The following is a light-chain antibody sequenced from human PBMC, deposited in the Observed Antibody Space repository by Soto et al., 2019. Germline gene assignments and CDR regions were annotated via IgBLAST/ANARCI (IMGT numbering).Light chain of an antibody. CDR3: SSYTSSSTLYV. Sequence: QSALTQPASVSGSPGQSITISCTGTSSDVGGSNYVSWYQQHPGKAPKLMIYEVSNRPSGVSNRFSGSKSGNTASLTISGLQAEDEADYYCSSYTSSSTLYVFGTGTKLTVL. J-gene: IGLJ1*01. CDR2: EVS. CDR1: SSDVGGSNY. V-gene: IGLV2-14*01.